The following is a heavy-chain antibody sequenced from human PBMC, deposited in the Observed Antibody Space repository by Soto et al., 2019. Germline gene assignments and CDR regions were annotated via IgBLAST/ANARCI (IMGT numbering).Heavy chain of an antibody. D-gene: IGHD6-13*01. CDR2: IYYSGST. J-gene: IGHJ6*02. CDR1: GGSISSSSYY. Sequence: SETLSLTCTVSGGSISSSSYYWGWIRQPPGKGLEWIGSIYYSGSTYYNPSLKSRVTISVDTSKNQFSLKLSSVTAADTAVYYCFQQLVRGYQYYYYGMDVWGQGTTVTVSS. CDR3: FQQLVRGYQYYYYGMDV. V-gene: IGHV4-39*01.